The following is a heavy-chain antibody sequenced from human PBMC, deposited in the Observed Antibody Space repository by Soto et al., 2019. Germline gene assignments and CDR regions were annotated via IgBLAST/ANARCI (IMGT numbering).Heavy chain of an antibody. CDR1: GYTFTSFD. D-gene: IGHD2-15*01. J-gene: IGHJ5*02. CDR3: ARYSAGYSRGDTCTVGP. V-gene: IGHV1-8*01. CDR2: MNSNSGNT. Sequence: QVQLVQSGAEVKEPGASVKVSCQASGYTFTSFDINWVRQATGQGLEWMGWMNSNSGNTGYAQKFQGRVTMTRDTSISTAYMELGSLTSEDTAVYYCARYSAGYSRGDTCTVGPRGQGTLVTVSS.